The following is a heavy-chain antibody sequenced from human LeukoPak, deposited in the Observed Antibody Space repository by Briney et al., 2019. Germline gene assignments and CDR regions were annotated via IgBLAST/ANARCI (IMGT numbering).Heavy chain of an antibody. CDR2: ISSTSSYI. J-gene: IGHJ4*02. V-gene: IGHV3-21*01. CDR1: GFTFSSYS. D-gene: IGHD6-19*01. CDR3: ARASSGWAVDLYYFDY. Sequence: GRSLRLSCAASGFTFSSYSMNWVRQAPGKGLEWVSSISSTSSYIYYPDSVKGRFTISRDNSKNSLYLQMNSLRAEDTAVYYCARASSGWAVDLYYFDYWGQGTLVTVSS.